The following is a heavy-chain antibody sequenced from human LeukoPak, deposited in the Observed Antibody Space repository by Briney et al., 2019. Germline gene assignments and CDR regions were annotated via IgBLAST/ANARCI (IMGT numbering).Heavy chain of an antibody. D-gene: IGHD6-13*01. CDR3: ARDSTVVTTWAAAGNIFDY. Sequence: PGGSLRLSCAASGFTFSSYGMHWVRQAPGKGLEWVAFIRYDGSNKYYADSVKGRFTISRDNSKNTLYLQMNSLRAEDTAVYYCARDSTVVTTWAAAGNIFDYWGQGTLVTVSS. V-gene: IGHV3-30*02. CDR1: GFTFSSYG. J-gene: IGHJ4*02. CDR2: IRYDGSNK.